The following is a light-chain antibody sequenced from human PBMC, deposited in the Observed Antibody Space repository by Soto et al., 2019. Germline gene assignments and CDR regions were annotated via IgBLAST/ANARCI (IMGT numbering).Light chain of an antibody. CDR3: AAWDDSLSGYV. J-gene: IGLJ1*01. V-gene: IGLV1-47*02. Sequence: QLVLTQPPSASGTPGQRVTISCSGSSSNIGSNYVYWYQQLSGTAPKLLIYNNNQRPSGVPDRFSGSKSGTSASLAISGLRSEDEADYYCAAWDDSLSGYVFGTGTKVTVL. CDR1: SSNIGSNY. CDR2: NNN.